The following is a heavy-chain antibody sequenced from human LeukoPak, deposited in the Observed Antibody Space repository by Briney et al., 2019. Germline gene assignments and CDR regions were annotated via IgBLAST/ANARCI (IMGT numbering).Heavy chain of an antibody. J-gene: IGHJ3*02. V-gene: IGHV4-38-2*01. CDR1: GYSISSAYY. D-gene: IGHD4-17*01. CDR3: ARHRTDDYGVMNAFDI. CDR2: IYHSGST. Sequence: SETLSLTCAVSGYSISSAYYWGWIRPPPGKALEWIGTIYHSGSTYYNPSLKSRVTISVDTSQNQFSLKLSSVTAADTAVYYCARHRTDDYGVMNAFDIWGQGTMVTASS.